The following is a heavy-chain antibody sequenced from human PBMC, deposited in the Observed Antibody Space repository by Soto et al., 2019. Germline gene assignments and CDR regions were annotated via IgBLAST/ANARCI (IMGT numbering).Heavy chain of an antibody. CDR1: GVTFSHYW. CDR2: IDGHGSST. Sequence: EEQVVESGGALVQPGGSLTLSCVVSGVTFSHYWIHWVRQAPGEGLVWVSHIDGHGSSTNYADSVKGRFTISRDNAKNTLYRQMNILRAEETAVYYCARLTTLGVSVDHWGRGTLVTESS. CDR3: ARLTTLGVSVDH. D-gene: IGHD4-17*01. V-gene: IGHV3-74*01. J-gene: IGHJ2*01.